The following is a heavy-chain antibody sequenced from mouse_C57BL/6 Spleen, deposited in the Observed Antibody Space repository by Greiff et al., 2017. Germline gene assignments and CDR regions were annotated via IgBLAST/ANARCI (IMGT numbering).Heavy chain of an antibody. J-gene: IGHJ4*01. D-gene: IGHD1-1*01. CDR3: ARVPYYYGSSLEAMDY. Sequence: VQLKESGPELVKPGASVKIPCKASGYTFTDYNMDWVKQSHGKSLEWIGDINPNNGGTIYNQKFKGKATLTVDKSSSTAYMELRSLTSEDTAVYYCARVPYYYGSSLEAMDYWGQGTSVTVSS. CDR1: GYTFTDYN. CDR2: INPNNGGT. V-gene: IGHV1-18*01.